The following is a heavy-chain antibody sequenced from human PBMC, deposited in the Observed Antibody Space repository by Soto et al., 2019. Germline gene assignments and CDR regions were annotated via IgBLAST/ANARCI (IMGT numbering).Heavy chain of an antibody. CDR3: ARDKVYELESYFDY. Sequence: GGSLRLSCAASGFTFSSYGMHWVRQAPGKGLEWVAVIWYDGSNKYYADSVKGRFTISRDNSKNTLYLQMNSLRAEDTAVYYCARDKVYELESYFDYWGQGTLVTVSS. CDR1: GFTFSSYG. V-gene: IGHV3-33*01. CDR2: IWYDGSNK. J-gene: IGHJ4*02. D-gene: IGHD1-26*01.